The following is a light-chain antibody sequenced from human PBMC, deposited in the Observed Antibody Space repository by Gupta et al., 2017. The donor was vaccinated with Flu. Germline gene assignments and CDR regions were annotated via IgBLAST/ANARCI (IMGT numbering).Light chain of an antibody. J-gene: IGKJ3*01. Sequence: DSVMTQSPYSLAVSLGERATVNCRSSQSVVHSSNNKNHLAWYQQKPGQPPKLLIYWASTRESGVPDRFSGRGSGTDFTLTSNSPQDEDVAVYYGHQNYRSQTFGPGTKVNIK. CDR2: WAS. CDR1: QSVVHSSNNKNH. CDR3: HQNYRSQT. V-gene: IGKV4-1*01.